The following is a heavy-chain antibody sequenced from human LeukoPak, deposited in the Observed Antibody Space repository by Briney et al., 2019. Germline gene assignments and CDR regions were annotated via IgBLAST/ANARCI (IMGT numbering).Heavy chain of an antibody. D-gene: IGHD3-3*01. CDR3: ARDGAFTIFGVDYYMDV. CDR1: GGSISSYY. V-gene: IGHV4-59*01. CDR2: IYYSGST. Sequence: SETLSLTCTVSGGSISSYYWSWIRQPPGKGLEWIGYIYYSGSTNYNPSLKSRGTISVDTSKNQFSLKLSSVTAADTAVYYCARDGAFTIFGVDYYMDVWGKGTTVTVSS. J-gene: IGHJ6*03.